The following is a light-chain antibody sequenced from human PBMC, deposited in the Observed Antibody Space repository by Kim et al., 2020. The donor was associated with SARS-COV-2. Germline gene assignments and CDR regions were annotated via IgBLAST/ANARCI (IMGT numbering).Light chain of an antibody. CDR2: YDT. CDR3: QVWDSSSDHVV. V-gene: IGLV3-21*04. CDR1: NIGRQS. Sequence: APGKTATITCGGNNIGRQSVHWYQQKPGRAPVLVIYYDTNRPSGIPGRFSGSSSGNTATLTISRVEVGDEADYYCQVWDSSSDHVVFGGGTKLTVL. J-gene: IGLJ2*01.